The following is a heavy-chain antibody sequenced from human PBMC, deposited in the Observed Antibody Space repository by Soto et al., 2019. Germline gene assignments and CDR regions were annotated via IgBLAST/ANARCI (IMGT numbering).Heavy chain of an antibody. CDR2: ISGSGSNT. D-gene: IGHD2-8*01. CDR1: GFTFSNYA. J-gene: IGHJ4*02. Sequence: GGSLRLSCAASGFTFSNYAMSWVRQAPGKGLEWVSTISGSGSNTHYADSVKGRFTISRDNSKNTLYLQMNSLRAEDTAVYYCAKDGVGLPWDYWGQGTLVTVSS. V-gene: IGHV3-23*01. CDR3: AKDGVGLPWDY.